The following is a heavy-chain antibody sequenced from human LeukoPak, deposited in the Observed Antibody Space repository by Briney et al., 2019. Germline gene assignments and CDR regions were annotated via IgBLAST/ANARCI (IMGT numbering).Heavy chain of an antibody. V-gene: IGHV3-23*01. CDR3: AKAPPTSAVAGTFFDY. CDR1: GFIFSNYA. Sequence: GGSLRLSCAASGFIFSNYAMSWVRQAPGKGLEWVSSIKSSGSTTHYADAVKGRFTISRDNSKNTLYLQMNSLRAEDTAVYYCAKAPPTSAVAGTFFDYWGQGTLVTVSS. CDR2: IKSSGSTT. J-gene: IGHJ4*02. D-gene: IGHD6-19*01.